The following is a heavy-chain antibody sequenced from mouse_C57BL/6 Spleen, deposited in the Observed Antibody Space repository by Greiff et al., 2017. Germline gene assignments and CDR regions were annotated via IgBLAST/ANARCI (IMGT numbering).Heavy chain of an antibody. CDR2: INPSSGYT. D-gene: IGHD1-1*01. CDR1: GYTFTSYW. V-gene: IGHV1-7*01. J-gene: IGHJ2*01. Sequence: QVQLQQSGAELAKPGASVKLSCKASGYTFTSYWMHWVKQRTGQGLEWIGYINPSSGYTKYNQKFKDKATLTADKSSSTAYMQLSSLTYEDSAVYYCASYYYGSSYFDYRGQGSTLTVSA. CDR3: ASYYYGSSYFDY.